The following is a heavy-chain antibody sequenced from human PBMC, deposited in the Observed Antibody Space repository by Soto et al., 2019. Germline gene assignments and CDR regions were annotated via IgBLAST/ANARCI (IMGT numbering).Heavy chain of an antibody. CDR3: ARGSVYYDSSGYYSD. CDR1: GYTFTSYA. D-gene: IGHD3-22*01. V-gene: IGHV1-3*01. CDR2: INAGNGNT. J-gene: IGHJ1*01. Sequence: ASVKVSCKASGYTFTSYAMHWVRQAPGQRLEWMGWINAGNGNTKYSQKLQGRVTITRDTSASTAYMELSSLRSEDTAVYYCARGSVYYDSSGYYSDWGQGTLVTVSS.